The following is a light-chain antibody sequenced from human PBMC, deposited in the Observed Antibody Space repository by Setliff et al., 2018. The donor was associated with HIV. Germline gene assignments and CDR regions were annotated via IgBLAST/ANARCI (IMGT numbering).Light chain of an antibody. CDR1: TSNVGGYNY. CDR3: SSNVDGHVI. Sequence: QSALTQPRSVSGSPGQSVTISCTGTTSNVGGYNYVSWYQQYPGKAPKLMIYDVTKRPSGVPDRFSGSKSGNTASLTISGLQAEDEADYSCSSNVDGHVIFGGGTKVTVL. CDR2: DVT. J-gene: IGLJ2*01. V-gene: IGLV2-11*01.